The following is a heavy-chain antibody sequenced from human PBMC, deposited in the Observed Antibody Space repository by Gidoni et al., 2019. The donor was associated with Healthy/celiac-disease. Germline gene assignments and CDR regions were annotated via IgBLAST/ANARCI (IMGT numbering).Heavy chain of an antibody. J-gene: IGHJ2*01. V-gene: IGHV3-23*01. CDR2: ISGSGGST. D-gene: IGHD7-27*01. Sequence: EVQLLESGGGLVQPGGSLRLSCSASGFTFSSYAMSWVRQAPGKGLEWVSAISGSGGSTYYADSVKGRFTISRDNSKNTLYLQMNSLRAEDTAVYYCAKDPAAGRWGKLWYFDLWGRGTLVTVSS. CDR3: AKDPAAGRWGKLWYFDL. CDR1: GFTFSSYA.